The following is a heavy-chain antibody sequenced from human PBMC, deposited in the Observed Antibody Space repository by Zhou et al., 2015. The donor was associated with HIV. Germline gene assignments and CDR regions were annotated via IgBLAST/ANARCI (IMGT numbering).Heavy chain of an antibody. Sequence: QVQLVQSGAEVKKPGSSVKVSCKASGGTFSSYAISWVRQAPGQGLEWMGGIIPIFGTANYAQKFQGRVTITADESTSTAYMELSSLRSEDTAVYYCARATRNYYDSSAWGGELFDYWGQGTLVTVSS. J-gene: IGHJ4*02. D-gene: IGHD3-22*01. CDR3: ARATRNYYDSSAWGGELFDY. CDR2: IIPIFGTA. CDR1: GGTFSSYA. V-gene: IGHV1-69*01.